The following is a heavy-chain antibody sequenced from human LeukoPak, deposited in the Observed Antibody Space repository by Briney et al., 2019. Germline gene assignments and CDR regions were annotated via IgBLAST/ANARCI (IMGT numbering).Heavy chain of an antibody. CDR1: GFTFSSYS. D-gene: IGHD4-17*01. CDR3: ARDPDYGDYATFDY. V-gene: IGHV3-21*01. CDR2: ISSSSSYI. J-gene: IGHJ4*02. Sequence: GGSLRLSCAASGFTFSSYSMNWVRQAPGKGLEWVSSISSSSSYIYYADSVKGRFTISRDNAKNSLYLQMNSLRAEDTAVYYCARDPDYGDYATFDYWGQGTLVTVSS.